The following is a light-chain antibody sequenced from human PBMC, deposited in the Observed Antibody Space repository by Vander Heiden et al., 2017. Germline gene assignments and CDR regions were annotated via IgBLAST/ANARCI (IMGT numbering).Light chain of an antibody. J-gene: IGLJ3*02. Sequence: SSALTQDPAVSVALGPTVRITCQGDSLRSYYASWYQQKPGQAPVLVIVGKNNRPSGIPDRFSGSSSGNTASLTITGAQAEDEADYYCNSRDSSGNHVVFGGGTKLTVL. CDR3: NSRDSSGNHVV. CDR2: GKN. CDR1: SLRSYY. V-gene: IGLV3-19*01.